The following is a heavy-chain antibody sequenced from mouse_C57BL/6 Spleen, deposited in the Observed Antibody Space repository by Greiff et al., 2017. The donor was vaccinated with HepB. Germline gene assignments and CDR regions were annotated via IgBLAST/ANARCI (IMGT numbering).Heavy chain of an antibody. V-gene: IGHV1-69*01. D-gene: IGHD2-5*01. CDR3: ARLYSNYYFDY. J-gene: IGHJ2*01. Sequence: QVQLQQPGAELVMPGASVKLSCKASGYTFTSYWMHWVKQRPGQGLEWIGEIDPSDSYTNYNQKFKGKSTLTVDKSSSTAYMQLSSLTSEDSAVYYCARLYSNYYFDYWGQDTTLTVSS. CDR1: GYTFTSYW. CDR2: IDPSDSYT.